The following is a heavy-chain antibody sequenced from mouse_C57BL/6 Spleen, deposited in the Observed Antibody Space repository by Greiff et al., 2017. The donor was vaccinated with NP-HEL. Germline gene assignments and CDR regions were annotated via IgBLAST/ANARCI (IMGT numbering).Heavy chain of an antibody. CDR1: GFTFSSYA. V-gene: IGHV5-4*01. CDR3: ARDRVTGTREYYFDY. Sequence: EVKLMESGGGLVKPGGSLKLSCAASGFTFSSYAMSWVRQTPEKRLEWVATISDGGSYTYYPDNVKGRFTISRDNAKNNLYLQMSHLKSEDTAMYYCARDRVTGTREYYFDYWGQGTTLTVSS. J-gene: IGHJ2*01. D-gene: IGHD4-1*01. CDR2: ISDGGSYT.